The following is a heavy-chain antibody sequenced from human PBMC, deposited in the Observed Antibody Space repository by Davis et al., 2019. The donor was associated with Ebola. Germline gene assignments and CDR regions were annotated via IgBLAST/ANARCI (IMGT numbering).Heavy chain of an antibody. D-gene: IGHD2-2*01. Sequence: SVKVSCKASGGTFSSYAISWVRQAPGQGLEWMGGIIPIFGTANYAQKFQGRVTITADESTSTAYMELSSLRSEDTAVYYCAREQHRGYCSSTSCYHPDYMDVWGKGTTVTVSS. CDR3: AREQHRGYCSSTSCYHPDYMDV. J-gene: IGHJ6*03. CDR1: GGTFSSYA. V-gene: IGHV1-69*13. CDR2: IIPIFGTA.